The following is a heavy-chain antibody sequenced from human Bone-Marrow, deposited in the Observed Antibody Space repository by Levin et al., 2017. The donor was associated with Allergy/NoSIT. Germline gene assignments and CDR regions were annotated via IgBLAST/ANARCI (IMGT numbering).Heavy chain of an antibody. J-gene: IGHJ4*02. Sequence: GGSLRLSCAASGFTFSGSAMHWVRQASGKGLEWVGRIRSKANSYATAYAASVKGRFTISRDDSKNTAYLQMNSLKTEDTAVYYCTRPPPTYGDYGANFDYWGQGTLVTVSS. CDR1: GFTFSGSA. V-gene: IGHV3-73*01. CDR3: TRPPPTYGDYGANFDY. CDR2: IRSKANSYAT. D-gene: IGHD4-17*01.